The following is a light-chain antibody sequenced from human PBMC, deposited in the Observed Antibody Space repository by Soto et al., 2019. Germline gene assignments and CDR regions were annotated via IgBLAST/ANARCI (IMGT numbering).Light chain of an antibody. CDR1: QSISSW. V-gene: IGKV1-5*03. Sequence: DIQMTQSPSTLSASVGDRVTITCRASQSISSWLAGYQQKPGKAPKLLIYKASSLESGVPSRFSGSGSGTESTLAIGSLQPYDFSSYYCQQSFTFHGGTKVYIK. J-gene: IGKJ4*01. CDR3: QQSFT. CDR2: KAS.